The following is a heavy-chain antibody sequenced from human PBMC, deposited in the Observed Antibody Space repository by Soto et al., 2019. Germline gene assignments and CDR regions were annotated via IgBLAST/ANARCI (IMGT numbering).Heavy chain of an antibody. V-gene: IGHV1-2*04. J-gene: IGHJ6*02. CDR1: GYTFTGYY. Sequence: GASVKVSCKASGYTFTGYYMHWVRQAPGQGLEWMGWINPNSGGTNYAQKFQGWVTMTRDTSISTAYMELSRLRSDDTAVYYCAREYIVVVPAASGYYYYGMDVWGQGTTVTVSS. CDR2: INPNSGGT. D-gene: IGHD2-2*01. CDR3: AREYIVVVPAASGYYYYGMDV.